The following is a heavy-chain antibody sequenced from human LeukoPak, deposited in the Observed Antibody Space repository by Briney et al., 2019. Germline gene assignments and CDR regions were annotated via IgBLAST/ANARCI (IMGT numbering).Heavy chain of an antibody. J-gene: IGHJ4*02. CDR3: AAHGAIQLERLHY. Sequence: PSETLSLTCTVSGGSISSSYWSWIRQPPGRGLEWIGSIYYSGSAWYNPSLKSRVTISVDTSRNQLSLRLDSVTAADTAVYYCAAHGAIQLERLHYWGQGTLVTVSS. CDR2: IYYSGSA. CDR1: GGSISSSY. D-gene: IGHD1-1*01. V-gene: IGHV4-59*04.